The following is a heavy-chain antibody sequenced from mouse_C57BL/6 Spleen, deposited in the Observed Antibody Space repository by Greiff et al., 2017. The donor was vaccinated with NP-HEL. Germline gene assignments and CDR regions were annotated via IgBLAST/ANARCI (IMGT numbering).Heavy chain of an antibody. V-gene: IGHV2-2*01. CDR3: ASYYGSYWYFDV. CDR2: IWSGGST. D-gene: IGHD1-1*01. CDR1: GFSLTIYG. J-gene: IGHJ1*03. Sequence: QVQLQQSGPGLVQPSQSLSITCTVSGFSLTIYGVHWVRQSPGKGLEWLGVIWSGGSTDYNAAFISRLSISKDNSKSQVFFKMNSLQADDTAIYYCASYYGSYWYFDVWGTGTTVTVSS.